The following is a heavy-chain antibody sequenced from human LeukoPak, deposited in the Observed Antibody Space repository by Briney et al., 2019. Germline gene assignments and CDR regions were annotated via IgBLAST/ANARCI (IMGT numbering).Heavy chain of an antibody. D-gene: IGHD5-12*01. J-gene: IGHJ4*02. CDR1: GFTFSSYW. Sequence: PGGSLRLSCAASGFTFSSYWMNWVRQAPGKGLVWVSRIASDGSSTTYADSVKGRFSISRDNAKNTLYLQMNSLRVEDTAVYYCAKGALVATIGGYFDYWGQGTLVTVSS. V-gene: IGHV3-74*01. CDR3: AKGALVATIGGYFDY. CDR2: IASDGSST.